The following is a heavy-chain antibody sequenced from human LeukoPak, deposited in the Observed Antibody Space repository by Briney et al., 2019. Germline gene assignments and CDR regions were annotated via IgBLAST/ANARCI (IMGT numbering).Heavy chain of an antibody. V-gene: IGHV1-46*01. CDR1: GYTFTSYY. CDR3: ARDAVGATSTNDAFDI. D-gene: IGHD1-26*01. J-gene: IGHJ3*02. CDR2: INPSGGST. Sequence: ASVTVSCTASGYTFTSYYMHWVRQAPGQGLEWMGIINPSGGSTSYAQKFQGRVTMTRDTSTSTVYMELSSLRSEDTAVYYCARDAVGATSTNDAFDIWGQGTMVTVSS.